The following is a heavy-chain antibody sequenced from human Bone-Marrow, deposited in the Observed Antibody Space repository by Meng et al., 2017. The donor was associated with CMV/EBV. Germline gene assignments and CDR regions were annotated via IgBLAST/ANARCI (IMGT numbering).Heavy chain of an antibody. Sequence: GESLKISCAASGVTFSSYAMHWVRQAPGKGLEWVAVISYDGSNKYYADSVKGRFTISRDNSKNTLYLQMNSLRAEDTAVYYCARVKLSSGAFDIWGQGTRVTVSS. CDR2: ISYDGSNK. CDR3: ARVKLSSGAFDI. J-gene: IGHJ3*02. V-gene: IGHV3-30*04. D-gene: IGHD3-3*01. CDR1: GVTFSSYA.